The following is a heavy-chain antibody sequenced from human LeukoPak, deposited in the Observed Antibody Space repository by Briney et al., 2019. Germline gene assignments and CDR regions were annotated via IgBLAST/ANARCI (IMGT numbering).Heavy chain of an antibody. CDR2: IKSDGKT. CDR3: ARAPSEVGGYYPEYFRH. Sequence: GGSLRPSCEASGFTFSRYWMHWVRQAPGKGLVWVSRIKSDGKTNYADSVKGRFTISRDNAKNTVSLQMDRLRAEDTGVYYCARAPSEVGGYYPEYFRHWGQGTLVTVSS. D-gene: IGHD3-22*01. J-gene: IGHJ1*01. V-gene: IGHV3-74*01. CDR1: GFTFSRYW.